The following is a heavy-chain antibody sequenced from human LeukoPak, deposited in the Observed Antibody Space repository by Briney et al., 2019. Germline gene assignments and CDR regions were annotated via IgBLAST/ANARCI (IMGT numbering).Heavy chain of an antibody. Sequence: SETLSLLFNVSGGSISGSSDYWVWIRQPPGKGLEYLGHIYYTGSAYYNASLKSRVTLSVDTSKNQFSLRLTSVTAADTAVYYCAKTSRSGSRYGWFDPWGQGALVTVSS. J-gene: IGHJ5*02. CDR3: AKTSRSGSRYGWFDP. V-gene: IGHV4-39*07. CDR1: GGSISGSSDY. CDR2: IYYTGSA. D-gene: IGHD3-3*01.